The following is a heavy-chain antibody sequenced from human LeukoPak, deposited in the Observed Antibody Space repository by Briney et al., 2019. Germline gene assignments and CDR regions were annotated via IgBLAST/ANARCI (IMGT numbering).Heavy chain of an antibody. CDR2: ISSSSRTI. V-gene: IGHV3-48*01. Sequence: PGGSLRLSCAASGFTFSSYSMNWVRQAPGKGLEWLSYISSSSRTIYYADSVKGRFTISRDNANNSLYLQMSSLRAEDTAVYYCARDRYGDYDFDYWGQGTLVTVSS. J-gene: IGHJ4*02. CDR3: ARDRYGDYDFDY. CDR1: GFTFSSYS. D-gene: IGHD4-17*01.